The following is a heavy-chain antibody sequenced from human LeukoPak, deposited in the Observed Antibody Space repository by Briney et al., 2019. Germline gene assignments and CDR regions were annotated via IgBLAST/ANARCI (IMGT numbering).Heavy chain of an antibody. CDR2: ISHTDDPS. Sequence: GGSLRLSCTASGFTFSSFTMIWVRQAPGKGLEWVSSISHTDDPSHYADSVRGRFTISRDNAKNSLYLQMNILRVEDTAVYYCTRDPNHPGYSSGWYYWGQGTLVTVSS. CDR1: GFTFSSFT. V-gene: IGHV3-48*04. D-gene: IGHD6-19*01. CDR3: TRDPNHPGYSSGWYY. J-gene: IGHJ4*02.